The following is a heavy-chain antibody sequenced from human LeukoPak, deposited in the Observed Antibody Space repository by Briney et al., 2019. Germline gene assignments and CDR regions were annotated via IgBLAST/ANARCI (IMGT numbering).Heavy chain of an antibody. Sequence: SETLSLTCTVSGGSITNYYWSWIRQPPGKGLECIGYIYYGGSTNYNPSLKSRVTISLHTSKHQFSLKLNSVTAADTAVYYCARGVPYGPSYEFFDYWGQGTLVTVSS. V-gene: IGHV4-59*01. D-gene: IGHD4-17*01. CDR2: IYYGGST. J-gene: IGHJ4*02. CDR3: ARGVPYGPSYEFFDY. CDR1: GGSITNYY.